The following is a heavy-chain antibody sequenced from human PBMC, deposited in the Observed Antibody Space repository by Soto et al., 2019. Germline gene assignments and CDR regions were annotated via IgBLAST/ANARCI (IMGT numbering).Heavy chain of an antibody. V-gene: IGHV3-15*07. Sequence: EVHLVESGGGLVKPGGSLRVSCAASGFSFSNSWMNWVLQAPGKGLEWVGRVRSNSDCETADYAAPVKGRFLISRVDSQNPLHLEMYSLKTEDTAVDYCVAPGYHSGYYLDYWGRGTLVTVSS. J-gene: IGHJ4*02. CDR3: VAPGYHSGYYLDY. CDR2: VRSNSDCETA. CDR1: GFSFSNSW. D-gene: IGHD3-22*01.